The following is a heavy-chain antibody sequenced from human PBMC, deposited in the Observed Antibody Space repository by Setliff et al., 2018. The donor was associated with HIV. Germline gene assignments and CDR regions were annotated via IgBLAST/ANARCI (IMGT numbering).Heavy chain of an antibody. Sequence: ASVKVSCKASGYTFGNYYMHWVRQAPGQGLEWMGRIAPNSGGTKYAQKFEGRVTMNRDTSINTVYMEVSSLRSDDTAVYYCSRDVGVPGRGNALDYWGQGTQVTVSS. CDR3: SRDVGVPGRGNALDY. D-gene: IGHD1-26*01. CDR2: IAPNSGGT. V-gene: IGHV1-2*06. CDR1: GYTFGNYY. J-gene: IGHJ4*02.